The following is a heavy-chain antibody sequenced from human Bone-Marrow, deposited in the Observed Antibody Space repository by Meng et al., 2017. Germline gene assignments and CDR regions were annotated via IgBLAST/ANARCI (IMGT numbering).Heavy chain of an antibody. Sequence: EVELVGFGGGLVKRGGSLRLSCEGSGFTFSNAYMTWVRQVPGKRLEWVGRIKSKPDGETIDYAAPVKGRFTISRDDSKNTVYLQMNSLKTEDTAVYYCSGHIDYWGQGTLVTVSS. V-gene: IGHV3-15*01. J-gene: IGHJ4*02. CDR2: IKSKPDGETI. D-gene: IGHD5-12*01. CDR3: SGHIDY. CDR1: GFTFSNAY.